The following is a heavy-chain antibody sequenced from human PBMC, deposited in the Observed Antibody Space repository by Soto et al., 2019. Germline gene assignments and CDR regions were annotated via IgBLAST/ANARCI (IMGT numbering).Heavy chain of an antibody. V-gene: IGHV3-48*04. CDR1: GFTFSIYS. CDR2: IMPGSST. CDR3: ARVAGYCSSTSCYAAGYYYYYGMDV. J-gene: IGHJ6*02. D-gene: IGHD2-2*01. Sequence: GGSLRLSCAASGFTFSIYSMNWVRQAPGKGLEWVSYIMPGSSTGYADSVKGRFTISRDNAKNSLHLQMNSLRAEDTALYYCARVAGYCSSTSCYAAGYYYYYGMDVWGQGTTVTVSS.